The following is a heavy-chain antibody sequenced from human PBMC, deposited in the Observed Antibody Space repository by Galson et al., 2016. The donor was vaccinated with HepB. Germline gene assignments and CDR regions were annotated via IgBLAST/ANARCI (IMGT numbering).Heavy chain of an antibody. V-gene: IGHV4-61*01. D-gene: IGHD3-10*01. J-gene: IGHJ5*02. Sequence: ETLSLTCTVSGGSVRSGTYYWSWIRQPPGKGLEWIGYIYYSGNTNYNPSLKSRVTISLHTSNNQFSLNLISATAADTALYFCARERTFINTWGQGTLVTVSS. CDR2: IYYSGNT. CDR3: ARERTFINT. CDR1: GGSVRSGTYY.